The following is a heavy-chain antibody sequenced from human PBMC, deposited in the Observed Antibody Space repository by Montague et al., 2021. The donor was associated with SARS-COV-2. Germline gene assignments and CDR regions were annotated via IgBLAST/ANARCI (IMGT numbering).Heavy chain of an antibody. J-gene: IGHJ3*02. CDR1: GGSISSSSYY. CDR2: IYYSGST. D-gene: IGHD3-22*01. V-gene: IGHV4-39*01. CDR3: ARFPTSYYYDSKAAPATPDAFDI. Sequence: SETLSLTCTVSGGSISSSSYYWVWIRQPSGKVMAWIGSIYYSGSTYYNPSLKSRVTISVDTSKNQFSLKLSSVTAADTAVYYCARFPTSYYYDSKAAPATPDAFDIWGQGTMVTVSS.